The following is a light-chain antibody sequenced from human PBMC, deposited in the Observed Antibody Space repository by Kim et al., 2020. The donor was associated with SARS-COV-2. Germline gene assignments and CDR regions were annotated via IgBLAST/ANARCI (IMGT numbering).Light chain of an antibody. CDR2: DEN. CDR1: TLTTYS. CDR3: NSRDRTYRHGA. V-gene: IGLV3-19*01. Sequence: SSELTQDPAVSVALGQTVKITCQGHTLTTYSASWYQQRPGQAPLLVIYDENNRPSGIPDRFSGSRSGDTATLTITGAQADDEADYHCNSRDRTYRHGAFG. J-gene: IGLJ2*01.